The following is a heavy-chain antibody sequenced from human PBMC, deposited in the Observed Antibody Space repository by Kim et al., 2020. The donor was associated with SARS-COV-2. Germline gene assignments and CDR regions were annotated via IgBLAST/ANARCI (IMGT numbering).Heavy chain of an antibody. V-gene: IGHV3-74*01. Sequence: GGSLRLSCAASGFTFSSYWMHWVRQAPGKGLVWVSRINTDGSSTNYADSVKGRFTISRDNAKNTLYLQMNSLRAEDTAVYYCARAAAVGIYYGMDVWGQGTTVTVSS. CDR2: INTDGSST. CDR3: ARAAAVGIYYGMDV. CDR1: GFTFSSYW. D-gene: IGHD6-13*01. J-gene: IGHJ6*02.